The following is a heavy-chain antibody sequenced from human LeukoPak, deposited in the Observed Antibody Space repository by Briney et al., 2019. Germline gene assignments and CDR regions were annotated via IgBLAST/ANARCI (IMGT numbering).Heavy chain of an antibody. D-gene: IGHD3-22*01. CDR2: IYYSGST. CDR3: ARAEDEYYYDSNGAFDI. V-gene: IGHV4-59*12. Sequence: SETLSLTCTVSGGSTSSYYWSWIRQPPGKGLEWIGYIYYSGSTNYNPSLKSRVTISVDTSKNQFSLKLSSVTAADTAVYYCARAEDEYYYDSNGAFDIWGQGTMVTVSS. J-gene: IGHJ3*02. CDR1: GGSTSSYY.